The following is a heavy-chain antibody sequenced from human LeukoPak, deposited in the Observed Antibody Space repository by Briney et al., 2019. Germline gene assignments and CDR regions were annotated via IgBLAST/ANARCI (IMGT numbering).Heavy chain of an antibody. V-gene: IGHV3-23*01. CDR3: AKCLFQVGYFDY. CDR1: GFTFSSYA. J-gene: IGHJ4*02. Sequence: GGSLRLSCAASGFTFSSYAMSWVRQAPGKGLEWVSAISGSGGSTYYADSVKGRFTISRDNSKSTLYLQMNSLRAEDTAVYYCAKCLFQVGYFDYWGQGTLVTVSS. CDR2: ISGSGGST. D-gene: IGHD3-16*01.